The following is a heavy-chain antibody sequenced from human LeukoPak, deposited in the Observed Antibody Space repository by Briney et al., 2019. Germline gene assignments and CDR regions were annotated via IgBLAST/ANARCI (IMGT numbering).Heavy chain of an antibody. CDR3: AKSNGYGLVDI. CDR1: GGSFSVYY. Sequence: SETLSLTCAVYGGSFSVYYWNWIRQPPGKGLEWIGEINHSGSTNYNPSLKSRVTISLDTSRNQFSLKLNSVTAADTAVYYCAKSNGYGLVDIWGQGTMVTVSS. D-gene: IGHD3-10*01. V-gene: IGHV4-34*01. J-gene: IGHJ3*02. CDR2: INHSGST.